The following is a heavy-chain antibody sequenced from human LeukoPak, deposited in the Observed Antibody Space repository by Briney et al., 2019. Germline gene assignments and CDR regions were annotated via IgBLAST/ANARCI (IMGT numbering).Heavy chain of an antibody. CDR2: INQESTET. CDR3: AREVDRSFGY. V-gene: IGHV3-7*01. J-gene: IGHJ4*02. CDR1: GFRFTGFW. Sequence: GGSLRLSCAASGFRFTGFWMSWVRQAPGKGPEWVANINQESTETYYVDSVRGRFTISRDNAKNSLSLQMNSLRVEDTAVYYCAREVDRSFGYWGQGNLVSVSS. D-gene: IGHD2-15*01.